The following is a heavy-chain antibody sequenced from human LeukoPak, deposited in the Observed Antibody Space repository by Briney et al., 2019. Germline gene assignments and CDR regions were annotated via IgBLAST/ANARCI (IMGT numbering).Heavy chain of an antibody. V-gene: IGHV3-9*01. CDR1: GFTFDDYA. D-gene: IGHD3/OR15-3a*01. CDR2: ISWNGGSV. Sequence: GGTLRLSCAASGFTFDDYAMYWVRQAPGKGLEWVSGISWNGGSVGYADSVKGRFTISRDNAKNSLYLQMNSLRAEDTALYYCAGEGGLVTDNWFDPWGQGTLVTVSS. J-gene: IGHJ5*02. CDR3: AGEGGLVTDNWFDP.